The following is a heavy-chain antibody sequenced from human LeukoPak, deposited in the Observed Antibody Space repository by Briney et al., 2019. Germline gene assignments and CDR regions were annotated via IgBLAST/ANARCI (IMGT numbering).Heavy chain of an antibody. J-gene: IGHJ3*02. Sequence: SETLSLTCAVYGGSFSGYYWSWIRQPPGKGLEWIGEINHSGSTNYNPSLKSRVTISVDTSKNQFSLKLSSVTAADTAVYYCAKVLEWEPDAFDIWGQGTMVTVSS. CDR1: GGSFSGYY. CDR2: INHSGST. D-gene: IGHD1-26*01. CDR3: AKVLEWEPDAFDI. V-gene: IGHV4-34*01.